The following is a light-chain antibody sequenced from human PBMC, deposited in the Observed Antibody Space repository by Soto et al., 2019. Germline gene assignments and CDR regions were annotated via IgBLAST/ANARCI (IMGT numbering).Light chain of an antibody. CDR1: QSISSN. V-gene: IGKV3-15*01. CDR2: GAS. Sequence: EIVMTQSPATLSVSPGERATLSCRASQSISSNLAWYQQKPGQAPRLLIYGASTRATGFPARFSGSGSGTDFTLTISSLQSEDFAVYYCQQFNNWPLTFGGGTKVDI. CDR3: QQFNNWPLT. J-gene: IGKJ4*01.